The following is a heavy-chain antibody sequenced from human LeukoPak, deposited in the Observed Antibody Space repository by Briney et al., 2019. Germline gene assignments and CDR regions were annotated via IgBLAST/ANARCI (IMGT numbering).Heavy chain of an antibody. CDR3: ARVTRGGYDGYFDY. V-gene: IGHV3-30*02. J-gene: IGHJ4*02. CDR2: IRYDGSNK. Sequence: GGSLRLSCAASGFSFSSYGMYWVRRAPGKGLEWVAFIRYDGSNKYYADSVKGRFTISRDNAKKSLYLQINSLRAEDTAVYYCARVTRGGYDGYFDYWGQGTLVTVSS. D-gene: IGHD5-12*01. CDR1: GFSFSSYG.